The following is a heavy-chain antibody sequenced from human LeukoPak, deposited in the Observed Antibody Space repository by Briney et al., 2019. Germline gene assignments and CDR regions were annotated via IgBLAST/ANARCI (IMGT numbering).Heavy chain of an antibody. CDR2: INPNSGGT. D-gene: IGHD6-19*01. CDR1: GYTFTGYY. Sequence: ASVKVSCKASGYTFTGYYMHWVRQAPGQGLEWMGSINPNSGGTNYAQKFQGRVTMTRDTSISTAYMELSRLRSDDTAVYYCARGPPFYSSGWPSPNFDYWGQGTLVAVSS. V-gene: IGHV1-2*02. CDR3: ARGPPFYSSGWPSPNFDY. J-gene: IGHJ4*02.